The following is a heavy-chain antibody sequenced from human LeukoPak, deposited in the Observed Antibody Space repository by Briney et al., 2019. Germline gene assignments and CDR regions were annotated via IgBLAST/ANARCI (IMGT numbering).Heavy chain of an antibody. CDR2: IYHSGST. Sequence: SETLSLTCAVSGGSISSSNWWSWVRQPPGKGLEWIGEIYHSGSTNYNPSLKSRVTISVDKSKNQFSLKLSSVTAADTAVYYCAKDWSSWSEVGATGYWGQGTLVTVSS. D-gene: IGHD1-26*01. V-gene: IGHV4-4*02. J-gene: IGHJ4*02. CDR1: GGSISSSNW. CDR3: AKDWSSWSEVGATGY.